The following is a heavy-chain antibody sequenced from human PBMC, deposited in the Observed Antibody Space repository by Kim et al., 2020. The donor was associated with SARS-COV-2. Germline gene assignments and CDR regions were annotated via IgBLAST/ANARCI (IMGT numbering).Heavy chain of an antibody. CDR3: TTKFDWSYNNYYYYGMDV. J-gene: IGHJ6*02. V-gene: IGHV3-15*01. Sequence: GGSLRLSCAASGFTFSNAWMSWVRQAPGKGLEWVGRIKSKTDGGTTDYAAPVKGRFTISRDDSKNTLYLQMNSLKTEDTAVYYCTTKFDWSYNNYYYYGMDVWGQGTTVTVSS. CDR1: GFTFSNAW. D-gene: IGHD3-10*01. CDR2: IKSKTDGGTT.